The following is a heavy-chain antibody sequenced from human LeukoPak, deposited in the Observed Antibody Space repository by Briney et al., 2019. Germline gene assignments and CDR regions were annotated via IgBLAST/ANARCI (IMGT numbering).Heavy chain of an antibody. D-gene: IGHD3-10*01. CDR2: IRYDGSNK. Sequence: QPGRSLRLSCAASGFTFSSYGMHWVRQAPGKGLEWVAVIRYDGSNKYYADSVKGRFTISRDNSKNTLYLQMNSLRAEDTAVYYCARDPGDYYGSGSSDAFDIWGQGTMVTVSS. CDR1: GFTFSSYG. CDR3: ARDPGDYYGSGSSDAFDI. J-gene: IGHJ3*02. V-gene: IGHV3-33*01.